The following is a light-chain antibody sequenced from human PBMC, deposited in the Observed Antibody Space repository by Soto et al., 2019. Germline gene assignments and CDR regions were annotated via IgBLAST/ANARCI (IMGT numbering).Light chain of an antibody. CDR3: PQRSPWPPHS. V-gene: IGKV3-11*02. CDR1: QSVGSY. Sequence: EIVVTQSPATLSLSPGERATLSCRTSQSVGSYLAWYQKKPGKAPRLLIYDASNRATGIPARFSGSGSGRDLTPTLVSLEPEAFAVYYCPQRSPWPPHSFGGGTQVEIK. J-gene: IGKJ4*01. CDR2: DAS.